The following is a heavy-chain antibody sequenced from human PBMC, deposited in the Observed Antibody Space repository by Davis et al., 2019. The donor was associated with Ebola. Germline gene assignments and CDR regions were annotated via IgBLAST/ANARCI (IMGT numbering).Heavy chain of an antibody. J-gene: IGHJ4*02. CDR1: GGSISSSSYY. CDR2: IYYSGST. D-gene: IGHD3-22*01. V-gene: IGHV4-39*01. Sequence: SETLSLTCTVSGGSISSSSYYWGWIRQPPGKGLEWIGSIYYSGSTYYNPSLKSRVTISVDTSKNQFSLKLSSVTAADTAVYYCARTYDSSTFDYWGQGTLVTVSS. CDR3: ARTYDSSTFDY.